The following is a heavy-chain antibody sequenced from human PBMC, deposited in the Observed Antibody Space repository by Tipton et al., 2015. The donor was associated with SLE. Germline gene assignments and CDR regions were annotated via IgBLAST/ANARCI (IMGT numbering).Heavy chain of an antibody. CDR3: ARDREWLVFFDY. V-gene: IGHV3-30*04. Sequence: RSLRLSCAASGFTFSNYAMHWVRQAPGKGLEWVALIAYDGNYKSYADSVKGRFTISRDYSKNTLYLQMSSLRTEDTAVYYCARDREWLVFFDYWGQGSLVTVSS. CDR1: GFTFSNYA. D-gene: IGHD6-19*01. J-gene: IGHJ4*02. CDR2: IAYDGNYK.